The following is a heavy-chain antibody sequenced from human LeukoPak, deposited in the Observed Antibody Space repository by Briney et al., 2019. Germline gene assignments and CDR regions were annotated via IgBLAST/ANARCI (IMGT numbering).Heavy chain of an antibody. CDR1: GFTFSSYA. CDR2: IKSKTDGGTT. J-gene: IGHJ4*02. CDR3: TTDHVLRFLERSKFSSVGHDY. Sequence: SPGGSLRLSCAASGFTFSSYAMSWVRQAPGKGLEWVGRIKSKTDGGTTDYAAPVKGRFTISRDDSKNTLYLQMNSLKTEDTAVYYCTTDHVLRFLERSKFSSVGHDYWGQGTLVTVSS. D-gene: IGHD3-3*01. V-gene: IGHV3-15*01.